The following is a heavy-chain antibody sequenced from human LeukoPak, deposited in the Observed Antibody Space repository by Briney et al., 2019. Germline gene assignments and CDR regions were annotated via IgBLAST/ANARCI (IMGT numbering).Heavy chain of an antibody. V-gene: IGHV4-39*07. D-gene: IGHD5-18*01. CDR3: ARSKKDTVILTPFDY. Sequence: SGTLSLTCTVSGGSISSSSYYWGWIRQPPGKGLEWIGSIYYSGTTYYNPSLKSRVTISVDTSKNQFSPKLSSVTAADTAVYYCARSKKDTVILTPFDYWGQGTLVTVSS. CDR1: GGSISSSSYY. CDR2: IYYSGTT. J-gene: IGHJ4*02.